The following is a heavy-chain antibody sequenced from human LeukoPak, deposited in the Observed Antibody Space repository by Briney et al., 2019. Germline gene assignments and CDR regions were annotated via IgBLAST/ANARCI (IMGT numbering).Heavy chain of an antibody. V-gene: IGHV1-18*01. J-gene: IGHJ3*02. CDR2: MNPNSGNT. D-gene: IGHD3-10*01. CDR1: GYTFTSYD. CDR3: ARVAITKRDAFDI. Sequence: ASVKVSCKASGYTFTSYDINWVRQATGQGLEWMGWMNPNSGNTNYAQRLQGRVTMTTDTSTSTAYMELRSLRSDDTAVYYCARVAITKRDAFDIWGQGTMVTVSS.